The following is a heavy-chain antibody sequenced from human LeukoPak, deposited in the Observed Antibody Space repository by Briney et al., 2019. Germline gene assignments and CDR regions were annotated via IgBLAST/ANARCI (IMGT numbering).Heavy chain of an antibody. CDR1: GFTFDDYA. CDR2: ISWNSGSI. CDR3: VKDQVTEGYGDYLRGGFDY. V-gene: IGHV3-9*01. D-gene: IGHD4-17*01. Sequence: GRSLRLSCAASGFTFDDYAIHWVRQAPGKGLEWVSGISWNSGSIAYADSVKGRFTISRDNAKNSLYLQMNSLRAEDTALYYCVKDQVTEGYGDYLRGGFDYWGQGILVTVSS. J-gene: IGHJ4*02.